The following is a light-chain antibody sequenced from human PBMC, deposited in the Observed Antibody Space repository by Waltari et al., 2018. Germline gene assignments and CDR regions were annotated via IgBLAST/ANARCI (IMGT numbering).Light chain of an antibody. V-gene: IGLV2-11*02. CDR3: CSYAGSYTLV. J-gene: IGLJ2*01. CDR2: DVS. CDR1: SSEVGGYNY. Sequence: QSALTQPRSVSGSPGQSVTISCTGTSSEVGGYNYVPGYQQHPGQAPKRMIYDVSKRPSGVPDRFSGSKSGNTASLTISGLQAEDEADYYCCSYAGSYTLVFGGGTKLTVL.